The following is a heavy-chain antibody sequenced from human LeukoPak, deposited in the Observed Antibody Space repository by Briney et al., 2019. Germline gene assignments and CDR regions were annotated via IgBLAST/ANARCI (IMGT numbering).Heavy chain of an antibody. CDR3: FSGAHHKTFDS. V-gene: IGHV3-7*01. CDR1: GLTFRNYW. D-gene: IGHD1-1*01. J-gene: IGHJ4*02. CDR2: IKQDGSDK. Sequence: PGGSLRLSCAASGLTFRNYWMSWVRQAPGKGLEWVANIKQDGSDKFYVDSVNGRFTISRDNAKNSLYLQMNTLRAEDTANCATFSGAHHKTFDSWGQGTLVTVSS.